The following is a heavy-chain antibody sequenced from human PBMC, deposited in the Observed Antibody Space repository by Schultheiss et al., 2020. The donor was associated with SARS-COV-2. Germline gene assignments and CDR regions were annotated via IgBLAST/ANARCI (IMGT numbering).Heavy chain of an antibody. Sequence: GGSLRLSCKASGGTFSSYAISWVRQAPGQGLEWMGWIDPNSGATNYAQKFQGWATLTRDTSISTAFMELSSLRSDDTAVYYCARSLSGPAEEPFDHWGQGTLVTVSS. J-gene: IGHJ4*02. CDR2: IDPNSGAT. D-gene: IGHD2-2*01. CDR3: ARSLSGPAEEPFDH. CDR1: GGTFSSYA. V-gene: IGHV1-2*04.